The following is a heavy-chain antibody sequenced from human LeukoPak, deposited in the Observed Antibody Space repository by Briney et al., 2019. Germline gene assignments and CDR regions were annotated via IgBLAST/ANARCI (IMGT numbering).Heavy chain of an antibody. D-gene: IGHD1-26*01. CDR1: GFTFSSYG. Sequence: PGGSLRLSCAASGFTFSSYGMNWVRQAPGKALEWVSSITSSSSHTYYADSVKGRYTISRDNAKNSLYLQMDSLRAEDTAVYYCARDPYSGGYGAYYYYYMDVWGKGTTVTISS. J-gene: IGHJ6*03. CDR3: ARDPYSGGYGAYYYYYMDV. CDR2: ITSSSSHT. V-gene: IGHV3-21*01.